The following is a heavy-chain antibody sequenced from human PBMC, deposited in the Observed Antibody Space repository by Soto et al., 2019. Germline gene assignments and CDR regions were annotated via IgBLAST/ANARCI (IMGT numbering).Heavy chain of an antibody. D-gene: IGHD2-21*02. V-gene: IGHV3-7*01. CDR2: IMKDGGVK. CDR1: GFTFRDYW. J-gene: IGHJ4*02. CDR3: ARDSDYYRADY. Sequence: GESLKISCAASGFTFRDYWMGWVRQAPGKGLEWVATIMKDGGVKKYVDSVKGRFTISRDNAKNSLFLQMNSLRAEDTAVYYCARDSDYYRADYWGQGTLVTVSS.